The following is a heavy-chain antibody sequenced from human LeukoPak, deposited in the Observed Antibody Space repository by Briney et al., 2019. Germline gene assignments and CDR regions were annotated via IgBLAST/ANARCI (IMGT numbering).Heavy chain of an antibody. CDR3: ARDLGCRPHSGGSCYSDPRAARSGWYFDL. D-gene: IGHD2-15*01. CDR2: ISSSSSYI. Sequence: GGSLRLSCAASGFTFSDYYMSWIRQAPGKGLEWVSSISSSSSYIYYADSVKGRFTISRDNAENSLYLQMNSLRAEDTAVYYCARDLGCRPHSGGSCYSDPRAARSGWYFDLWGRGTLVTVSS. J-gene: IGHJ2*01. CDR1: GFTFSDYY. V-gene: IGHV3-11*06.